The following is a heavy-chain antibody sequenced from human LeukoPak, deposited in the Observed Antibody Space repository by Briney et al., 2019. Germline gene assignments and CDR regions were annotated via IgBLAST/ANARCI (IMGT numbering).Heavy chain of an antibody. CDR1: GFTVSSNY. CDR3: ANLYYYDSSGYFDY. Sequence: PGGSLRLSCAASGFTVSSNYMSWVRQAPGKGLEWVSVIYSVGSTYYADSVKGRFTISRDNSKNTLYLQMNSLRAEDTAVYYCANLYYYDSSGYFDYWGQGTLVTVSS. V-gene: IGHV3-53*01. CDR2: IYSVGST. D-gene: IGHD3-22*01. J-gene: IGHJ4*02.